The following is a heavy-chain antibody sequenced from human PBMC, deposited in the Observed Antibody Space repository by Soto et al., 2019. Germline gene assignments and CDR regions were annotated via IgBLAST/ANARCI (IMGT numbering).Heavy chain of an antibody. CDR1: GFTFSDYY. D-gene: IGHD3-22*01. CDR2: ISSTGNTI. Sequence: QVQLVESGGGLVKTSGSLRIACAASGFTFSDYYMSWVRQAPGKGLEGVSYISSTGNTIYYADSVKGRFTISRDNAKNSVYLKMNSLRAEDTALYFCAKMSSENYYDPVFSWGQGTLVTVSS. J-gene: IGHJ4*02. CDR3: AKMSSENYYDPVFS. V-gene: IGHV3-11*01.